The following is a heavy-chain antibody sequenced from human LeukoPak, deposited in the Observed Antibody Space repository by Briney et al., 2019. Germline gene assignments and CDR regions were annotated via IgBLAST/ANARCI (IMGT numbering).Heavy chain of an antibody. V-gene: IGHV4-4*02. CDR1: GGSISSSNW. Sequence: SETLSLTCAVSGGSISSSNWWSWVRQPPGKGLEWIGEIYHSGSTNYNPSLKSRVTISVDKSKNQFSLKLSSVTAADTAVYYCARYTAAAAAYYYYYMDVWGKGTTVTVSS. D-gene: IGHD6-13*01. J-gene: IGHJ6*03. CDR2: IYHSGST. CDR3: ARYTAAAAAYYYYYMDV.